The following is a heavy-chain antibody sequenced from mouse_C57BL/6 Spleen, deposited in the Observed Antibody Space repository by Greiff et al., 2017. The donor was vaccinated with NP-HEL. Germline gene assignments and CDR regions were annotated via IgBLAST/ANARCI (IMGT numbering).Heavy chain of an antibody. CDR2: ISSGGSYT. J-gene: IGHJ2*01. CDR3: ARPPLYGSSYYFDY. V-gene: IGHV5-6*02. CDR1: GFTFSSYG. D-gene: IGHD1-1*01. Sequence: DVMLVESGGDLVKPGGSLKLSCAASGFTFSSYGMSWVRQTPDKRLEWVATISSGGSYTYYPDSVKGRFTISRDNAKNTLYLQMSSLKSEDTAMYYCARPPLYGSSYYFDYWGQGTTLTVSS.